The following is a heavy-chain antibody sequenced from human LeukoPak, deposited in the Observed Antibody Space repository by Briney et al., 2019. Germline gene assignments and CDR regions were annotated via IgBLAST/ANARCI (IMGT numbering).Heavy chain of an antibody. J-gene: IGHJ4*02. CDR1: GGSISSSSYY. V-gene: IGHV4-39*02. CDR3: AREGEAVAGLEFDY. CDR2: IYYSGST. Sequence: SETLSLTCTVSGGSISSSSYYWGWIRQPPGKGLEWIGSIYYSGSTYYNPSLKSRVTISVDTSKNQFSLKLSSVTAADTAVYYCAREGEAVAGLEFDYWGQGTLVTVSS. D-gene: IGHD6-19*01.